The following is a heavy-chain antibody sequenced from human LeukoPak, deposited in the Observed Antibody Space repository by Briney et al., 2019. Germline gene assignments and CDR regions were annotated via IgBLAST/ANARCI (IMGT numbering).Heavy chain of an antibody. CDR1: GESFSDYY. J-gene: IGHJ4*02. D-gene: IGHD1-20*01. Sequence: PSETLSLTCAVYGESFSDYYWSWIRLPPGKGLEWIEEINHSGSTNYNPSLKSRVTISLDTSKNQFSLRLSSVTAADTAVYYCARGRYLLGLDYWGQGTLVTVSS. CDR3: ARGRYLLGLDY. CDR2: INHSGST. V-gene: IGHV4-34*01.